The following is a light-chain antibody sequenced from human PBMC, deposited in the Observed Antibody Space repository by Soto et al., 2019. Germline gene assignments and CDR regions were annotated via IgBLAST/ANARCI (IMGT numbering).Light chain of an antibody. CDR1: SGHSSYA. CDR3: QTWGTGIQV. V-gene: IGLV4-69*01. Sequence: VLTQSPSASASLGASVKLTCTLSSGHSSYAIAWHQQQPEKGPRYLMKLNSDGSHSKGDGIPDRFSGSSSGAERYLTSSSLQSEDEADYYCQTWGTGIQVFGGGTKLTVL. CDR2: LNSDGSH. J-gene: IGLJ2*01.